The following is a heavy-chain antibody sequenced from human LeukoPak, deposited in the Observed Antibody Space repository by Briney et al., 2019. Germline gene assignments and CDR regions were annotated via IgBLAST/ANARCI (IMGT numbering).Heavy chain of an antibody. CDR2: INHSGGT. J-gene: IGHJ6*03. CDR1: GGSFSGYY. CDR3: ARGGPNPIYDHYLDV. V-gene: IGHV4-34*01. Sequence: SETLSLTCAVYGGSFSGYYWSWIRQPPGKGLEWIGEINHSGGTNYNPSLKSRVTISVDTSKNQFSLKLRSVTAADTAVYYCARGGPNPIYDHYLDVWGKGTPVIVSS.